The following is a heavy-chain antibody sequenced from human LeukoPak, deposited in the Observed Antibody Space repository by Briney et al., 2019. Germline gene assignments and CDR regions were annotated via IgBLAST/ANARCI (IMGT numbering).Heavy chain of an antibody. CDR1: GGSISSYY. V-gene: IGHV4-4*07. J-gene: IGHJ4*02. D-gene: IGHD6-13*01. CDR2: IYTSGST. CDR3: ARGTASSSWYGGLYYFDY. Sequence: KSSETLSLTCTVSGGSISSYYWSWIRQPAGKGLEWIGRIYTSGSTNYNPSLKSRVTMSVDTSKNQFSLKLTSVTAADTAVYYCARGTASSSWYGGLYYFDYWGQGTLVTVSS.